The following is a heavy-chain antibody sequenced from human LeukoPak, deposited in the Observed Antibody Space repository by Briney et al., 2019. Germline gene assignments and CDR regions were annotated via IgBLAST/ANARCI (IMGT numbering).Heavy chain of an antibody. V-gene: IGHV1-2*02. CDR3: TREGSTDAFDI. CDR1: AYNFANYH. CDR2: INPNTGGT. Sequence: ASVKVSCKASAYNFANYHIHWARQAPGQGLEWMGYINPNTGGTKYAQNFQGRANMTRDTSITTAYMELSWLRSDDSALYYCTREGSTDAFDIWGQGTMVTVSS. J-gene: IGHJ3*02.